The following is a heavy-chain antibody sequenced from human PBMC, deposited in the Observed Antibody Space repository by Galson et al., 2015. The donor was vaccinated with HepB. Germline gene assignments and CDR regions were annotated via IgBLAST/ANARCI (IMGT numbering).Heavy chain of an antibody. CDR2: SRNKAQSYII. Sequence: SLRLSCAASGFIFSDHYMDWVRQAPGKRLEWVGRSRNKAQSYIIEYAASVKGRFTISRDDSKTSLYLQMNSLKTEDTAVYYCTRRSTGAQDYWGQGTLVTVSS. CDR1: GFIFSDHY. CDR3: TRRSTGAQDY. J-gene: IGHJ4*02. V-gene: IGHV3-72*01. D-gene: IGHD1-26*01.